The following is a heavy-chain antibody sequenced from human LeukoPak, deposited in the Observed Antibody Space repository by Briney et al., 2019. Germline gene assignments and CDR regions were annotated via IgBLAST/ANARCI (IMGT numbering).Heavy chain of an antibody. D-gene: IGHD3-10*01. CDR2: IYYSGST. J-gene: IGHJ3*02. CDR1: GGPISSYY. CDR3: ARVGKLLWFGVPLDAFDI. Sequence: PSETLPLTCTFPGGPISSYYCSTIRQPPAKGLEWIGYIYYSGSTNYNPSLKSRVTISVDTSKNQFSLKLSSVTAADTAVYYCARVGKLLWFGVPLDAFDIWGQGTMVTVSS. V-gene: IGHV4-59*01.